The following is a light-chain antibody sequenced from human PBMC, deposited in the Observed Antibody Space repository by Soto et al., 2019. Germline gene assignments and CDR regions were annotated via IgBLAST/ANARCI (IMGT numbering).Light chain of an antibody. V-gene: IGKV3-11*01. CDR3: QQRMNWPLT. J-gene: IGKJ5*01. Sequence: VMTQSPATLSLSAGESATLSCRASQSINSNLAWYQQKPGQAPRLLIYDASNRATGIPDRLSGSGSETDFTLTISRLEPEDVAVYYCQQRMNWPLTFGQGTRLEIK. CDR1: QSINSN. CDR2: DAS.